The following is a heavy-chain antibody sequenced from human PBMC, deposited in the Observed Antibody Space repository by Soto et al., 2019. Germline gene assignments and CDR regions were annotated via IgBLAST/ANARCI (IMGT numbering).Heavy chain of an antibody. D-gene: IGHD3-3*01. V-gene: IGHV4-59*12. CDR3: ARSVLRFSFDP. J-gene: IGHJ5*02. Sequence: PSETLSLTCTVSGGSISSYYWSWIRQPPGKGLEWIGYIYYSGSTNYNPSLKSRVTISVDTSKNQFSLKLSSVTAADTAVYYCARSVLRFSFDPWGQGTLVTVSS. CDR2: IYYSGST. CDR1: GGSISSYY.